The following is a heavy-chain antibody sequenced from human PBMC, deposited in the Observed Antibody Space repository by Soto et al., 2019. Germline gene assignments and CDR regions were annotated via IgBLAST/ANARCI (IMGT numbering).Heavy chain of an antibody. Sequence: QGQLQQSGPGLVKPSQTLSLTCAISGDSVSSDITSWNWIRQSPSRGLEWLGRTYYRSKWFHDYAASVKSRITINPDTSKNQFSLELNSMTPEDTAVYYCARGNALYVWGQGTVVTVSS. D-gene: IGHD3-10*01. V-gene: IGHV6-1*01. CDR1: GDSVSSDITS. J-gene: IGHJ3*01. CDR2: TYYRSKWFH. CDR3: ARGNALYV.